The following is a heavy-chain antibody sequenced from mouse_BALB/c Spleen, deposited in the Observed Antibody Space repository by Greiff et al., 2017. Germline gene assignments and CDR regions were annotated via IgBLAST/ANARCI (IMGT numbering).Heavy chain of an antibody. CDR2: INPSSGYT. V-gene: IGHV1-4*01. Sequence: QVHVKQSGAELARPGASVKMSCKASGYTFTSYTMHWVKQRPGQGLEWIGYINPSSGYTNYNQKFKDKATLTADKSSSTAYMQLSSLTSEDSAVYYCARKGEYGNPFDYWGQGTTLTVSS. CDR3: ARKGEYGNPFDY. J-gene: IGHJ2*01. CDR1: GYTFTSYT. D-gene: IGHD2-1*01.